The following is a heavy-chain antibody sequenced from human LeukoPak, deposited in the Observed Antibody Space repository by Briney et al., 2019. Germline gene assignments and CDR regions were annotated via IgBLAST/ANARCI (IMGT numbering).Heavy chain of an antibody. V-gene: IGHV4-59*08. CDR2: IYYSGST. Sequence: SETLSLTCTVSGGSINNYYWSWIRQPPGKGLEWIGYIYYSGSTNYNPSLKSRVTISVDTSKNQFSLKLSSVTAAVTAVYYCARHPWLRYFDNSGYFVDAFDIWGQGTMVTVSS. J-gene: IGHJ3*02. D-gene: IGHD3-22*01. CDR1: GGSINNYY. CDR3: ARHPWLRYFDNSGYFVDAFDI.